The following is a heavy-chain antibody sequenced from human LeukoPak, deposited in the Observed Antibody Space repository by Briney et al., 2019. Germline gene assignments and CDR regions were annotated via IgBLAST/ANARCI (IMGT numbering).Heavy chain of an antibody. CDR3: ARGLQLWYPADAFDI. V-gene: IGHV3-21*01. J-gene: IGHJ3*02. CDR2: ISGTSNYI. CDR1: GFTFNIYS. Sequence: GGSLSLSCAASGFTFNIYSMNWVRQAPGKGLEWVSSISGTSNYIYYADSVKGRFTISRDNAKNSLYLHMNSLRAEDTAVYYCARGLQLWYPADAFDILGQGTMVTVSS. D-gene: IGHD5-18*01.